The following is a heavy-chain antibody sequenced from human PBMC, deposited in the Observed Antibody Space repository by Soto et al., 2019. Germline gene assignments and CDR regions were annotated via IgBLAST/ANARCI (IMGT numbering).Heavy chain of an antibody. CDR1: GFTFSSYS. CDR3: ARDTYYDYIWGSYRYSYYFDY. CDR2: ISSSSSTI. J-gene: IGHJ4*02. V-gene: IGHV3-48*01. D-gene: IGHD3-16*02. Sequence: PGGSLRLSCAASGFTFSSYSMNWVRQAPGKGLEWVSYISSSSSTIYYADSVKGRFTISRDNAKNSLYLQMNSLRAEDTAVYYCARDTYYDYIWGSYRYSYYFDYWGQGTLVTVSS.